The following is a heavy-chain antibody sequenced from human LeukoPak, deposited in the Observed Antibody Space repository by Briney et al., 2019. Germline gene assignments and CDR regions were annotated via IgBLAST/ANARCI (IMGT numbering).Heavy chain of an antibody. CDR2: INSSGGIT. Sequence: ASVTVSCKASGYTFTSHYMHWVRQAPGQGLEWMGIINSSGGITSYVQKFQGRVTMTRDKSTSTVYMELSSLRSEDTAVYYCARGSGTSNYLIDYWGQGTLVTVS. D-gene: IGHD5-24*01. CDR1: GYTFTSHY. V-gene: IGHV1-46*01. CDR3: ARGSGTSNYLIDY. J-gene: IGHJ4*02.